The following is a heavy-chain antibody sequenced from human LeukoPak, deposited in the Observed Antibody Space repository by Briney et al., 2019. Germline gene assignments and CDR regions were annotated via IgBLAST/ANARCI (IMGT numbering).Heavy chain of an antibody. CDR2: INGDGITT. CDR1: GFPFSSYW. J-gene: IGHJ4*02. Sequence: GGSLRLSCATSGFPFSSYWMLWVRQAPGKGLEWVSRINGDGITTTYADSVKGRFTISRDNTENILYLQMDSLRAEDTAIYYCSRSQFDYWGQGVLVTVSS. V-gene: IGHV3-74*01. CDR3: SRSQFDY.